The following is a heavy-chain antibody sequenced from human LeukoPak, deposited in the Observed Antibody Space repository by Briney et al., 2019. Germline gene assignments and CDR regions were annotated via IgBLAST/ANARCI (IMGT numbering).Heavy chain of an antibody. V-gene: IGHV4-59*01. CDR2: IYYSGST. CDR3: ARESIAAPNWFDP. Sequence: SETLSLTCTVSGGSISSYYWSWIRQPPGKGLEWIGYIYYSGSTNYNPSLKSRVTISVDTSKNQFSLKLSSVTAADTAVYYCARESIAAPNWFDPWGQGTLVTVSS. CDR1: GGSISSYY. D-gene: IGHD6-13*01. J-gene: IGHJ5*02.